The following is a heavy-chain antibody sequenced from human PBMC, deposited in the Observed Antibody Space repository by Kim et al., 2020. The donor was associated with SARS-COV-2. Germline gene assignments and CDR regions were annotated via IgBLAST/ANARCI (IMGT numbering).Heavy chain of an antibody. CDR3: ARMSSSWYLDY. Sequence: SETLSLTCTVSGVSISGYYWSWIRQPPGKGLEWIGYIYYSGSTNYNPSLKSRVTISVDTSKNQFSLKLSSVTAADTAVYYCARMSSSWYLDYWGQGTLVT. V-gene: IGHV4-59*08. CDR1: GVSISGYY. CDR2: IYYSGST. J-gene: IGHJ4*02. D-gene: IGHD6-13*01.